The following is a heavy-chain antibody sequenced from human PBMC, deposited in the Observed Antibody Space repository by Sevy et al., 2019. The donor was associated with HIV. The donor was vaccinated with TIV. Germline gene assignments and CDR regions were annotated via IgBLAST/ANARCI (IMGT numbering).Heavy chain of an antibody. CDR3: AREERSGTTTSFDY. V-gene: IGHV3-33*01. CDR1: GFTFSDYG. J-gene: IGHJ4*02. CDR2: IWSDGSNK. D-gene: IGHD1-7*01. Sequence: GGSLRLSCAASGFTFSDYGMHWVRQAPGKGLEWVAVIWSDGSNKYYGDSVKGRFTISRDSSKKRRFLQMNSLGVDDTAVYYCAREERSGTTTSFDYWGQGALVTVSS.